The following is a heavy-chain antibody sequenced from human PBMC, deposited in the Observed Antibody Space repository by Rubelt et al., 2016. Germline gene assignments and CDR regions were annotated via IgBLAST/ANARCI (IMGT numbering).Heavy chain of an antibody. CDR3: ARASSGYDFDY. J-gene: IGHJ4*02. CDR2: ISGFGTTI. V-gene: IGHV3-11*01. D-gene: IGHD3-22*01. Sequence: VQLVESGGGLVQPGGSLRLSCAASGFTFSDYYMSWIRQAPGKGLEWISYISGFGTTIYYADSVKGRFTISRDNAKNSLYLQMNSLRAEDTAVYYCARASSGYDFDYWGQGMLVTVSS. CDR1: GFTFSDYY.